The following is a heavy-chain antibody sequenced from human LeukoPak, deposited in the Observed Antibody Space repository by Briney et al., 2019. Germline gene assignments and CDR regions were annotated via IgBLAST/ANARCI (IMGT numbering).Heavy chain of an antibody. D-gene: IGHD5-24*01. J-gene: IGHJ4*02. CDR1: GFTFSSYE. CDR3: ARDRTLATISQVYYFDY. Sequence: GASLRLSCAASGFTFSSYEMNWVRQAPGKGLEWVSYISRSGSTIYYADSVKGRFTISRDNAKNSLYLQMNSLRAEDTAVYYCARDRTLATISQVYYFDYWGQGTLVTVRS. CDR2: ISRSGSTI. V-gene: IGHV3-48*03.